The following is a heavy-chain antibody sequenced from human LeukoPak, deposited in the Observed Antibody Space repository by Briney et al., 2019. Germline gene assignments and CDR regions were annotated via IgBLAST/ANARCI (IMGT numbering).Heavy chain of an antibody. V-gene: IGHV1-46*01. D-gene: IGHD2/OR15-2a*01. Sequence: ASVKVSCKASGYTFISYYMHWVRQAPGQGLEWMGIINPSGGSPTYAQKFQGRVTMTRDTSTSTFYMEVSSLKSDDTAVYYCAGRANIVTHDYYGMDVWGQGTTVTVSS. CDR2: INPSGGSP. CDR3: AGRANIVTHDYYGMDV. CDR1: GYTFISYY. J-gene: IGHJ6*02.